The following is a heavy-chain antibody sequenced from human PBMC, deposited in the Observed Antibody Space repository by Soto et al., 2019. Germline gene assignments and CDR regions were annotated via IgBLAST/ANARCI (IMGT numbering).Heavy chain of an antibody. J-gene: IGHJ6*03. D-gene: IGHD5-18*01. V-gene: IGHV3-9*01. CDR1: GFTFDDYA. Sequence: VQLVESGGGLVQPGRSLRLSCAASGFTFDDYAMHWVRQAPGKGLEWVSGISWNSGSIGYADSVKGRFTISRDNAKNSLYLQMNSLRAEDTALYYCAKGSSYGYYYYYYYMDVWGKGTTVTVSS. CDR2: ISWNSGSI. CDR3: AKGSSYGYYYYYYYMDV.